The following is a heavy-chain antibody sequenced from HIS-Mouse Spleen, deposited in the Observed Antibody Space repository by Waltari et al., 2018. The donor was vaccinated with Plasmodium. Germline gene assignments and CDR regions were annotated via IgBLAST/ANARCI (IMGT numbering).Heavy chain of an antibody. CDR2: IYSGGST. CDR1: GFPVGRNY. Sequence: EVQLVESGGGLVQPGGSLSLSCAASGFPVGRNYMRCARQAPGKGLEWVSVIYSGGSTYYADSVKGRFTISRDNSKNTLYLQMNSLRAEDTAVYYCATPRAGGSYFDYWGQGTLVTVSS. CDR3: ATPRAGGSYFDY. D-gene: IGHD1-26*01. V-gene: IGHV3-66*01. J-gene: IGHJ4*02.